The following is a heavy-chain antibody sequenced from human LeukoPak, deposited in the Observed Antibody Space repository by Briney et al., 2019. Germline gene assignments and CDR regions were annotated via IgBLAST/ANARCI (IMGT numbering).Heavy chain of an antibody. V-gene: IGHV3-33*06. CDR2: IWHDGSNE. D-gene: IGHD6-19*01. Sequence: PGGSLRLSCAASGFTFSNYGMHWVRQAPGKGLEWVAVIWHDGSNEYYADSVRGRFTISRDNSKNTLYLQMSSLRAEDTAVYYCAKDLKSSGWYVLPYFDYWGQGTLVTVSS. J-gene: IGHJ4*02. CDR3: AKDLKSSGWYVLPYFDY. CDR1: GFTFSNYG.